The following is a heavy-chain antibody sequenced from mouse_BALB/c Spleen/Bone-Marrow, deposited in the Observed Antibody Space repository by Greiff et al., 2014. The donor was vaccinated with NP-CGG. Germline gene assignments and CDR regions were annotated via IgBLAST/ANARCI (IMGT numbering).Heavy chain of an antibody. J-gene: IGHJ1*01. CDR2: IDPANGNT. CDR3: ASYRYAWYFDV. CDR1: GFNIKDNY. V-gene: IGHV14-3*02. D-gene: IGHD2-14*01. Sequence: VQLQQPGAELVKPGASVKLSCTASGFNIKDNYMHWVKQRPEQGLEWIGRIDPANGNTKYDPKFQGKATITADTSSNTAYLQLSSLTSEDTAVYYCASYRYAWYFDVWGAGTTVTVSS.